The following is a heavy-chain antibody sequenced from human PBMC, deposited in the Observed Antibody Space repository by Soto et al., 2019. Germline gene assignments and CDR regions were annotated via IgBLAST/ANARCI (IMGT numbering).Heavy chain of an antibody. CDR2: IYYSGST. V-gene: IGHV4-59*08. Sequence: PSETLSLTCIVSVCSISSYYWSWIRQPPGKGLEWIGYIYYSGSTNYNPYLKSRVTISVDTSKNQFSLKLSSVTAADTAVYYCARHWNDGFDYWGQGTLVTVS. CDR1: VCSISSYY. CDR3: ARHWNDGFDY. D-gene: IGHD1-1*01. J-gene: IGHJ4*02.